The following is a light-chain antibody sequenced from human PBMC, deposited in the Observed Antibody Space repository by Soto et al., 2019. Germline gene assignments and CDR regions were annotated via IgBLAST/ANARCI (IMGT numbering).Light chain of an antibody. CDR2: GAS. CDR3: QQYNNWPPLT. CDR1: QIFSST. J-gene: IGKJ4*01. V-gene: IGKV3-15*01. Sequence: EVVLTQSPGTLSLSPGERAALSCRASQIFSSTSLAWYQQKPGQAPRLLIYGASARATGIPARFSGSGSGTEFTLTISSLQSEDFAVYYCQQYNNWPPLTFGGGTKVDIK.